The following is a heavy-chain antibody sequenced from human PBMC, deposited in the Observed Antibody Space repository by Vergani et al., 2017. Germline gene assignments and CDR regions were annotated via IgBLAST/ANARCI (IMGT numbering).Heavy chain of an antibody. CDR1: GGSISSYY. Sequence: QVQLQESGPGLVKPSETLYLTCTVSGGSISSYYWSWIRQPPGKGLEWIGYIYYSGSTNYNPSLKSPVTISVDTSKNQFSLKLSSVTAADTAVYYCARIVDPRWYFDLWGRGTLVTVSS. V-gene: IGHV4-59*01. D-gene: IGHD3-22*01. J-gene: IGHJ2*01. CDR3: ARIVDPRWYFDL. CDR2: IYYSGST.